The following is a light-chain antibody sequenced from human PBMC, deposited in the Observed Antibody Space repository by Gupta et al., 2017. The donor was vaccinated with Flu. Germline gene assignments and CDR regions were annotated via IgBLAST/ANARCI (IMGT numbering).Light chain of an antibody. CDR2: KAY. CDR1: PPPNSF. V-gene: IGKV1-5*03. J-gene: IGKJ4*02. Sequence: PSLASPPPNSFLAWYQQKPAQAPKIRLQKAYNLESGVPSRFTGSGSGTEFTLTISSLQPDDFAAYYCQQYRTSPLKCGGGT. CDR3: QQYRTSPLK.